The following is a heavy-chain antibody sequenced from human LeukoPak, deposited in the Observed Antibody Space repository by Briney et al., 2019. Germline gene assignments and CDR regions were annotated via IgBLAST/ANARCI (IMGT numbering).Heavy chain of an antibody. V-gene: IGHV3-30-3*01. Sequence: PGRSLRLSCAASGFTFSDYAMHWVRQAPGKGLEWVAVLSYGGTNKYYADSVKGRFTISRDNSKNTMFLQMNSLRAEDTAVYHCARDRSGYANDAFDFWGQGTMVTVSP. D-gene: IGHD3-3*01. CDR1: GFTFSDYA. CDR3: ARDRSGYANDAFDF. J-gene: IGHJ3*01. CDR2: LSYGGTNK.